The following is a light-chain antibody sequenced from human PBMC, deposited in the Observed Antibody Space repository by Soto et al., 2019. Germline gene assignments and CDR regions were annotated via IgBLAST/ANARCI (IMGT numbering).Light chain of an antibody. V-gene: IGKV3-11*01. Sequence: EIVLTQSPATLSLSPGERATLSCRASHSVGSFLAWYQQKPGQAPRLLIYDSSTRATGIRARFSGSGSRTDFTLTISSLEPEDFAVYYCQQRSDWPRTFGPGTKVDI. CDR3: QQRSDWPRT. CDR2: DSS. CDR1: HSVGSF. J-gene: IGKJ3*01.